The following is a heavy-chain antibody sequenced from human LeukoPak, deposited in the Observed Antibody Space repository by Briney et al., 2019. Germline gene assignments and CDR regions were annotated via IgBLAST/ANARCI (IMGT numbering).Heavy chain of an antibody. CDR1: GVTXSSDW. Sequence: SLRLSCEASGVTXSSDWMHWXRXAPGKGLVSVSRFTYDVSTTTYADSVTGRFTISRDIAKNMLYLQVNSLRAEYTAVYYCATHHGGNPAYWGQGTLVTVSS. D-gene: IGHD1-14*01. V-gene: IGHV3-74*01. CDR2: FTYDVSTT. CDR3: ATHHGGNPAY. J-gene: IGHJ4*02.